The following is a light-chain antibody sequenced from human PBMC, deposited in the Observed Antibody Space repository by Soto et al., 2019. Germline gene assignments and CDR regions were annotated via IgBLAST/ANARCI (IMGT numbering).Light chain of an antibody. Sequence: QSALTQPASVSGSPGQSITISCTGTSSDVGGYNYVSWYQQHPGKAPKVMIYDVSNRPSGVSDRFSGSKSGNTASLTIYGLQAEDEADYYCSSYTSTSSYVFGTGTKLTVL. V-gene: IGLV2-14*03. CDR1: SSDVGGYNY. CDR2: DVS. CDR3: SSYTSTSSYV. J-gene: IGLJ1*01.